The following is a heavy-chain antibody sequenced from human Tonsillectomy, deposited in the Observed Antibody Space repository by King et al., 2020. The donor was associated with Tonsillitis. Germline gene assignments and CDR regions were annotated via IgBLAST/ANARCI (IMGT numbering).Heavy chain of an antibody. J-gene: IGHJ6*03. Sequence: VKLVEAGGGVGKPGGALRLAGAAAEFTVSDKQTKGGGKEKGKGGEGGEGRERGGRKEEADYEKGRFTCSRDNSKNTLYLQMNNVRAEDTAVYYCAGTTPNKRHYYYYMDVWGKGTTVTVSS. V-gene: IGHV3-66*01. CDR3: AGTTPNKRHYYYYMDV. CDR2: RERGGRK. CDR1: EFTVSDKQ. D-gene: IGHD4-17*01.